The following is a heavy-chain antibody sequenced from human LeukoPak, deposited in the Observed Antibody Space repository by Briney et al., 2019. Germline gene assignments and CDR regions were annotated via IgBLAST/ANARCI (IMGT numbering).Heavy chain of an antibody. J-gene: IGHJ4*02. Sequence: PGGSLRLSCAASGFTFSSYTMHWVRQVPGKGLEWVAVISNDGSNKYYADSVKGRFTISRDSAKNTLYLQLNSLRGEDTAVYYCAKVSHAYCGGDCFLYYFDYWGQGTLVTVSS. CDR1: GFTFSSYT. V-gene: IGHV3-30*04. CDR2: ISNDGSNK. CDR3: AKVSHAYCGGDCFLYYFDY. D-gene: IGHD2-21*02.